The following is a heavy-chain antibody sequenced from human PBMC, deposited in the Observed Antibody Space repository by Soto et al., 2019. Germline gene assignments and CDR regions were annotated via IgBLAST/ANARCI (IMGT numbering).Heavy chain of an antibody. CDR3: AREWVTPEYNWFDP. D-gene: IGHD2-21*02. CDR2: ISSSSSYI. CDR1: GFTFSSYS. V-gene: IGHV3-21*01. Sequence: GGSLRLSCAASGFTFSSYSMNWVRQAPGKGLEWVSSISSSSSYIYYADSVKGRFTISRDNAKNSLYLQMNSLRAEDTAVYYCAREWVTPEYNWFDPWGQGTLVTVSS. J-gene: IGHJ5*02.